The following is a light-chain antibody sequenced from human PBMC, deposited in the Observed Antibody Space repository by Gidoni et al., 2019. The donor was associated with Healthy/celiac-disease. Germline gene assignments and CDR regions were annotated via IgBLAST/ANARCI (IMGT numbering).Light chain of an antibody. Sequence: DIQLTQSPSSLSASVGDRVAITCRVSQGISSYLIWYRQKPGEVPKLLIYNASNLQSRVPSRFIGSRSGTDFTLPISSLQPEDVAAYYGRRTYNAPPVTFGQGTRLEIK. CDR2: NAS. CDR3: RRTYNAPPVT. CDR1: QGISSY. J-gene: IGKJ5*01. V-gene: IGKV1-27*01.